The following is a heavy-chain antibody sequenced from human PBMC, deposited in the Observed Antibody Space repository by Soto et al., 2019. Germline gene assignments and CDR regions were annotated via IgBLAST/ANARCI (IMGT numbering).Heavy chain of an antibody. Sequence: EVQLVESGGGLVQPGGSLRLSCAASGFTFSSYSMNWVRQAPGKGLEWVSYISSISSTIYYADSVKGRFTISRDNAKNSLYLQMNSLRDEDTAVYYCARVFYSVAGTGGLDYWGQGTLVTVSS. CDR3: ARVFYSVAGTGGLDY. J-gene: IGHJ4*02. CDR2: ISSISSTI. CDR1: GFTFSSYS. V-gene: IGHV3-48*02. D-gene: IGHD6-19*01.